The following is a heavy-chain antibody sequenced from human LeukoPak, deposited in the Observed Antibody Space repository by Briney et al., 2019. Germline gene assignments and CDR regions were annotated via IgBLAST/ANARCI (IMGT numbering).Heavy chain of an antibody. CDR1: GYTFTGYY. CDR3: ARDQTRIAARPEFDY. D-gene: IGHD6-6*01. V-gene: IGHV1-2*06. CDR2: INPNSGGT. Sequence: ASVKVSCKASGYTFTGYYMHWVRQAPRQGLEWMGRINPNSGGTNYAQKFQGRVTMTRDTSISTAYMELSRLRSDDTAVYNCARDQTRIAARPEFDYWGQGTLVTVSS. J-gene: IGHJ4*02.